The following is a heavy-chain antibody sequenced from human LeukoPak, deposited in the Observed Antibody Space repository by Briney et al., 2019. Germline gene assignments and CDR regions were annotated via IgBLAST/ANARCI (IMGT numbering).Heavy chain of an antibody. V-gene: IGHV3-20*04. CDR1: GFTFDDYG. D-gene: IGHD3-3*01. CDR2: INWNGGST. Sequence: GGSLRLSCAAAGFTFDDYGMSWVRQAPGKGLEWVSGINWNGGSTGYADSVKGRFTISRDNAKNSLYLQMNSLRAEDTALYYCARAPAPRNHVLRFLEWLLHYYFDYWGQGTLVTVSS. CDR3: ARAPAPRNHVLRFLEWLLHYYFDY. J-gene: IGHJ4*02.